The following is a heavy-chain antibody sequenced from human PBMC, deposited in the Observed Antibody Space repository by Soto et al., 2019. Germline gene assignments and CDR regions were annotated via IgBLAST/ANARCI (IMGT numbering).Heavy chain of an antibody. CDR2: ISWNSGSI. Sequence: GGSLRLSCAASGFTFDDYAMHWVRQAPGKGLEWVSGISWNSGSIGYADSVKGRFTISRDNAKNSLYLQMNSLRAEDTALYYCAKDIGPPADADYYMDVWGKGTTVTVSS. V-gene: IGHV3-9*01. CDR3: AKDIGPPADADYYMDV. J-gene: IGHJ6*03. CDR1: GFTFDDYA.